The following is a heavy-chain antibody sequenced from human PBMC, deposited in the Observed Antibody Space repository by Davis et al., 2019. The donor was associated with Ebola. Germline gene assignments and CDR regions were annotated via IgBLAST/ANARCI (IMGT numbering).Heavy chain of an antibody. D-gene: IGHD6-13*01. Sequence: PGGSLRLSCAASGFTFSSYWMSWVRQAPGKGLEWVANIKQDGSEKYYVDSVKGRFTISRDNAKNSLYLQMNSLRAEDTAVYYCAKDGLSTSSSTRSWFDPWGQGTLVTVSS. CDR2: IKQDGSEK. J-gene: IGHJ5*02. CDR3: AKDGLSTSSSTRSWFDP. V-gene: IGHV3-7*03. CDR1: GFTFSSYW.